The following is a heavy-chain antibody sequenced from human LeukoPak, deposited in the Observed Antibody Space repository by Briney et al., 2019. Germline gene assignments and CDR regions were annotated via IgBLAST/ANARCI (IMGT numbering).Heavy chain of an antibody. J-gene: IGHJ4*02. D-gene: IGHD2-15*01. CDR1: GFTFSSYA. V-gene: IGHV3-30*14. Sequence: GRSLRLSCAASGFTFSSYAMHWVRQAPGKGLEWVAVISYDGSNKYYADSVKGRFTISRDSSKNTLYLQMNSLRAEDTAVYYCARELRLRHCSGDSCDSRNYFDHWGQGTLVTVSS. CDR3: ARELRLRHCSGDSCDSRNYFDH. CDR2: ISYDGSNK.